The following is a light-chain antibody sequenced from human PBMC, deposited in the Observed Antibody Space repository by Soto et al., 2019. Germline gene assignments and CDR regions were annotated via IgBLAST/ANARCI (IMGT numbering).Light chain of an antibody. CDR1: QSVSSSY. CDR2: DAS. CDR3: QEDGTSPYT. Sequence: EIVLTQSPATLSFSPEERDTLSCGASQSVSSSYLAWYQHKPGLAHRLLIYDASIRATGISDRFSGSGSWTDFTLTISGLEPEDCAVYYWQEDGTSPYTFGQGTKLDIK. V-gene: IGKV3D-20*01. J-gene: IGKJ2*01.